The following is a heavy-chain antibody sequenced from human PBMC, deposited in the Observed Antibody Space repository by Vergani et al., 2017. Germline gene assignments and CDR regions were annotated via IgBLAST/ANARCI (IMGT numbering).Heavy chain of an antibody. Sequence: QVQLVESGGGVVQPGRSLRLSCAASGFTFSSYGMHWVRQAPGKGLEWVAVIWYDGSNKYYADSVKGRFTISRENSKNTLYLQMNSLRDEDTAVYYCAREQDPRGAFDIWGQGTMVTVSS. J-gene: IGHJ3*02. V-gene: IGHV3-33*01. CDR3: AREQDPRGAFDI. CDR2: IWYDGSNK. CDR1: GFTFSSYG.